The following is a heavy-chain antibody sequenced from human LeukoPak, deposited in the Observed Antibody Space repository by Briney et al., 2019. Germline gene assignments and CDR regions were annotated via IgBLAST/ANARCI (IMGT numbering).Heavy chain of an antibody. D-gene: IGHD2-21*02. CDR3: ARDIVVVTVDAFDI. V-gene: IGHV4-39*07. J-gene: IGHJ3*02. CDR2: FSCSGST. CDR1: GGSISSCTYS. Sequence: SETLSLTCSVSGGSISSCTYSWGWIRQPPGKGLEWIGSFSCSGSTYYNPSLKSRVTMSVDTSKNQFSLKLSSVTAADTAVYYCARDIVVVTVDAFDIWGQGTMVTVSS.